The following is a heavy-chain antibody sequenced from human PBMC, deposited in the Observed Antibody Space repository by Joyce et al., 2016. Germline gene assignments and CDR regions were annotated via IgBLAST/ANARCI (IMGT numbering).Heavy chain of an antibody. Sequence: EVQLVESGGGLVQPGGSLRLSCAASGFTCGEYWMHWVRQVPGKGLVWVSPSSIEGTETRYPAPRRGRVTISSDNARLYLPMNSLRAEDTAVYYCAKGAAVHLRRHRANFNFYYMDVWGKGTAVTVSS. V-gene: IGHV3-74*01. CDR1: GFTCGEYW. CDR3: AKGAAVHLRRHRANFNFYYMDV. D-gene: IGHD3-16*01. CDR2: SSIEGTET. J-gene: IGHJ6*03.